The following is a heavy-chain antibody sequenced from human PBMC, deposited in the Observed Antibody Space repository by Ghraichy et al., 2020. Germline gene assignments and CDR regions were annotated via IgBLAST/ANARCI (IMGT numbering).Heavy chain of an antibody. J-gene: IGHJ6*02. CDR2: MTSSGRTK. D-gene: IGHD4-23*01. V-gene: IGHV3-48*02. CDR1: EFTFSGYS. Sequence: LSLTCVGSEFTFSGYSMNWVRQSPGKGLEWVSYMTSSGRTKSYADSVKGRFTISRNNAQNSLYLEMNSLRDEDTAVYYCARGSKVVRFYYYDGMDVWGQGTTVTVSS. CDR3: ARGSKVVRFYYYDGMDV.